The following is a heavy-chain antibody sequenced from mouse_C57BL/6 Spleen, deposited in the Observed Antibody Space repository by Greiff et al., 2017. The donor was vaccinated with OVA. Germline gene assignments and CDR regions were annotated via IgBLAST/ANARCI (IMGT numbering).Heavy chain of an antibody. J-gene: IGHJ1*03. D-gene: IGHD1-1*01. Sequence: QVQLQQPGAELVMPGASVKLSCKASGYTFTSYWMHWVKQRPGQGLEWIGEIDPSDSYTNYNQKFKGKSTLTVDKSSSTAYMQLSSLTSEDSAVDYCARGYGSSYGYFDVWGTGTTVTVSS. CDR2: IDPSDSYT. V-gene: IGHV1-69*01. CDR1: GYTFTSYW. CDR3: ARGYGSSYGYFDV.